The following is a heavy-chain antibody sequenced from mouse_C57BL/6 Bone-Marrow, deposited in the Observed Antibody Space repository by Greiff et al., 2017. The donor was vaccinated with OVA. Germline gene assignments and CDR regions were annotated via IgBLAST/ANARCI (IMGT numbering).Heavy chain of an antibody. V-gene: IGHV1-26*01. CDR2: INPKNGGT. D-gene: IGHD4-1*01. J-gene: IGHJ2*01. Sequence: EVQLQQSGPELVKPGASVKISCKASGYTFTDYYMNWVKQSHGKSLEWIGDINPKNGGTSSNQKFKGKATLTVDKSSSTACMAFRSLTSEDSAVYYGARRVNWDPRTQYFDYWGQGTTLTVSA. CDR3: ARRVNWDPRTQYFDY. CDR1: GYTFTDYY.